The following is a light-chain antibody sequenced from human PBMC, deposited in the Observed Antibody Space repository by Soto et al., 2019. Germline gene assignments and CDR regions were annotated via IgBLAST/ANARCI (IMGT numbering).Light chain of an antibody. CDR1: QSLLHSNGYNY. CDR3: MQALQPLT. J-gene: IGKJ5*01. CDR2: LGS. V-gene: IGKV2-28*01. Sequence: DIVMTQYPLSLPVTPGEPASISCRSSQSLLHSNGYNYLDWYLQKPGQSPQLLIYLGSNRASGVPDRFSGSGSGTDFTLKISRVEAEDVGVYYCMQALQPLTFGQGTRLEIK.